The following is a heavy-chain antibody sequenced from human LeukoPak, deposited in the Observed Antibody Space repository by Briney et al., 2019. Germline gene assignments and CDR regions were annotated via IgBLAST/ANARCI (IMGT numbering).Heavy chain of an antibody. J-gene: IGHJ4*02. CDR1: GGSFSGYY. Sequence: SETLSLTCAVYGGSFSGYYWSWIRQPPGKGLEWIGEINHSGSTNYNPSLKSRVTISVDTSKNQFSLKLSSVTAADTAVYYCARGGPRIAAARLGRWGQGTLVTVSS. V-gene: IGHV4-34*01. CDR3: ARGGPRIAAARLGR. D-gene: IGHD6-13*01. CDR2: INHSGST.